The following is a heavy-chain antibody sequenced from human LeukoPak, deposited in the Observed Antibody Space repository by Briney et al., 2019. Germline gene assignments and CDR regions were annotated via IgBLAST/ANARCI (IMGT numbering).Heavy chain of an antibody. V-gene: IGHV4-39*07. Sequence: PSETLSLTCTVSGGSISSSSYYWGWIRQPPGKGLEWIGSIYYSGSTYYNPSLKSRVTISVDTSKNQFSLKLSSVTAADTAVYYCARTAGWSFGFDYWGQGTLVTVSS. CDR3: ARTAGWSFGFDY. CDR1: GGSISSSSYY. CDR2: IYYSGST. D-gene: IGHD1-26*01. J-gene: IGHJ4*02.